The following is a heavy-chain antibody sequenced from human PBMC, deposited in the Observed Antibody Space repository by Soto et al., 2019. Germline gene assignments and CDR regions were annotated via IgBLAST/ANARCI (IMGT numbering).Heavy chain of an antibody. CDR2: IDPSDSYT. J-gene: IGHJ6*02. V-gene: IGHV5-10-1*01. Sequence: HGESLKISCKGSGYSFTSYWISWVRQMPGKGLEWMGRIDPSDSYTNYSPSFQGHVTMSADKSISTAYLQWSSLKASDTAMYYCASLVATIDSYYYYGMDVWGQGTTVTVSS. CDR3: ASLVATIDSYYYYGMDV. CDR1: GYSFTSYW. D-gene: IGHD5-12*01.